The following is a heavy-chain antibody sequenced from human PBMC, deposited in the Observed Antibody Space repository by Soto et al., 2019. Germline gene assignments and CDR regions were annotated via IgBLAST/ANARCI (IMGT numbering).Heavy chain of an antibody. V-gene: IGHV3-21*01. D-gene: IGHD2-2*02. J-gene: IGHJ6*02. CDR2: ISSSSGYM. CDR3: ARDGSSNSWYSKDV. CDR1: GFTFSTYT. Sequence: GGSLRLSCAASGFTFSTYTMNWVRQAPGKGLEWVSSISSSSGYMYYADSVKGRFTISRDNAKKSLYLQMNSLRAEDTAVYYCARDGSSNSWYSKDVWGQGTTVTVSS.